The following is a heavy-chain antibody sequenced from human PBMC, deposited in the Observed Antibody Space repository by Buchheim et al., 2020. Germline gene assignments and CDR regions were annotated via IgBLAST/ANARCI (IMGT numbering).Heavy chain of an antibody. CDR3: ARTKSIASVGMGWFDP. CDR1: GGSISSYY. Sequence: QVQLQESGPGLVKPSETLSLTCTVSGGSISSYYWSWIRQPPGKGLEWIGYVHDSGSTNYNPSLKSRVTKSIDTSDKAFSLTLSSVTAADTAVYYCARTKSIASVGMGWFDPWGQG. J-gene: IGHJ5*02. V-gene: IGHV4-59*01. CDR2: VHDSGST. D-gene: IGHD6-13*01.